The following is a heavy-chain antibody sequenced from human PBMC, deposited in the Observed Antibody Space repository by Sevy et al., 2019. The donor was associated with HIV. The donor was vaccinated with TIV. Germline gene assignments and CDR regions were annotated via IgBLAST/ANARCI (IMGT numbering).Heavy chain of an antibody. CDR3: ARGQAGEDPAIPAFDY. CDR2: ISYDGSNK. V-gene: IGHV3-30-3*01. CDR1: GFTFSSYA. Sequence: GESLKISCAASGFTFSSYAMHWVRQAPGKGLEWVAVISYDGSNKYYADSVKGRFTISRDNSKNTLYLQMNSLRAEGTAAYYLARGQAGEDPAIPAFDYWGQGTLVTVSS. J-gene: IGHJ4*02.